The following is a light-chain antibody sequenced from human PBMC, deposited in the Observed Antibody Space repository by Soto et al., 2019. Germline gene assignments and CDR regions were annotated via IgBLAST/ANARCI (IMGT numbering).Light chain of an antibody. CDR1: SSDVGGYNY. Sequence: QSVLTQPASVSGSPGQSITISCTGTSSDVGGYNYVSWYQQHPGKAPKLMIYDVSNRPSGVSNRFYGSKSGNTASLTISGLQADDEADYYCSSYTTSGSLVFGGGTKLTVL. CDR2: DVS. CDR3: SSYTTSGSLV. V-gene: IGLV2-14*01. J-gene: IGLJ2*01.